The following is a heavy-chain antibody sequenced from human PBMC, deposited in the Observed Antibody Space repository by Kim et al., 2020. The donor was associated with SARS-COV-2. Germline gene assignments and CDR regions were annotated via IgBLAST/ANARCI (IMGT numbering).Heavy chain of an antibody. J-gene: IGHJ6*02. D-gene: IGHD3-10*01. CDR3: ARDRLGEFYGMDV. Sequence: GGSLRLSCAASGFTFSSYSMNWVRQAPGKGLEWVSSISSSSSYIYYADSVKGRFTISRDNAKNSLYLQMNSLRAEDTAVYYCARDRLGEFYGMDVCGQGTTVTVSS. CDR2: ISSSSSYI. V-gene: IGHV3-21*01. CDR1: GFTFSSYS.